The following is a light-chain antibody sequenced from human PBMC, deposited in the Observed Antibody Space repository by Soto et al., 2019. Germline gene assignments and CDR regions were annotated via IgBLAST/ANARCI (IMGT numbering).Light chain of an antibody. CDR3: QQYGTSGT. CDR2: GAS. CDR1: ERVASNY. J-gene: IGKJ1*01. V-gene: IGKV3-20*01. Sequence: EVVLTQSPGPLSLSAGERVTLFCGASERVASNYLAWYQQKPGQATRLRIYGASSRATGIPDRFSGSGSGTDFPLTISRLEPEDFAVYYCQQYGTSGTFGQGTKMDI.